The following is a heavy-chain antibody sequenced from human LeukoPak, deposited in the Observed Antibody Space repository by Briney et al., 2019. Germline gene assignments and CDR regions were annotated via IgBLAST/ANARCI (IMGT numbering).Heavy chain of an antibody. CDR1: GGSISSSSYY. Sequence: SETLSLTCTVSGGSISSSSYYWGWIRQPPGKGLEWIGSIYYSGSTYYNPSLKSRVTISVDTSKNQFSLKLSSVTAADTAVYYCATSPGTVIPWNWFDPWGQGTLVTVSS. V-gene: IGHV4-39*01. CDR3: ATSPGTVIPWNWFDP. J-gene: IGHJ5*02. CDR2: IYYSGST. D-gene: IGHD2-2*01.